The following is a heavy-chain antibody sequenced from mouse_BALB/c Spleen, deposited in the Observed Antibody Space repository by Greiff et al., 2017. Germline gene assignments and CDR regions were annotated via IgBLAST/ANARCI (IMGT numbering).Heavy chain of an antibody. CDR1: GYTFTSYW. Sequence: LVESGAELARPGASVKLSCKASGYTFTSYWMQWVKQRPGQGLEWIGAIYPGDGDTRYTQKFKGKATLTADKSSSTAYMQLSSLASEDSAVYYCARDGGAMDYWGQGTSVTVSS. D-gene: IGHD2-3*01. CDR2: IYPGDGDT. CDR3: ARDGGAMDY. V-gene: IGHV1-87*01. J-gene: IGHJ4*01.